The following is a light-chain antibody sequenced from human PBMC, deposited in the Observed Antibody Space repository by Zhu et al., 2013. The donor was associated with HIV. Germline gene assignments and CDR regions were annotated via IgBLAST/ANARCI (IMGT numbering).Light chain of an antibody. CDR2: DAS. CDR1: QSISSW. V-gene: IGKV1-5*01. CDR3: QQYHGYST. J-gene: IGKJ3*01. Sequence: DIQMTQSPSTLSASVGDRVTITCRASQSISSWSAWYQQKPGKAPKLLIYDASSLESGVPSRFSGSGSGTEFTLTISSLQPDDFATYFCQQYHGYSTFGPGTRVGI.